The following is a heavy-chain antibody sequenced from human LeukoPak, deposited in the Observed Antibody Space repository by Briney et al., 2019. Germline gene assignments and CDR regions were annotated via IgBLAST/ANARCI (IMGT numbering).Heavy chain of an antibody. Sequence: GGSLRLSCAASGFTFSSYAMSWVRQAPGKGLEWVSAISGSGGSTYYADSVKGRFTISRDNSKNTLYLQMNSLRAEDTAVYYRAKDRGGSYYAFDYWGQGTLVTVSS. V-gene: IGHV3-23*01. CDR2: ISGSGGST. CDR1: GFTFSSYA. J-gene: IGHJ4*02. D-gene: IGHD1-26*01. CDR3: AKDRGGSYYAFDY.